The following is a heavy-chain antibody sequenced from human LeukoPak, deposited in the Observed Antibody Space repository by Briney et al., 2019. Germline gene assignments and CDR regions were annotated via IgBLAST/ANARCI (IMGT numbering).Heavy chain of an antibody. CDR1: GTSITSYH. J-gene: IGHJ5*02. V-gene: IGHV4-59*08. Sequence: SSETLSLTCTVSGTSITSYHWSWIRQPPGKGLEWIGSYSGSTNYNPSLKSRVTISVDTSKNQFSLKLSSVTAADMAVYYCARHEAWFDPWGQGTLVTVSS. CDR2: YSGST. CDR3: ARHEAWFDP.